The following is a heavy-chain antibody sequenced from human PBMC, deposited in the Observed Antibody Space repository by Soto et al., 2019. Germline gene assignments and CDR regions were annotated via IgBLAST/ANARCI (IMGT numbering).Heavy chain of an antibody. CDR3: ARQGFGQLHGLVDV. CDR1: GGSITSHY. J-gene: IGHJ6*02. Sequence: QVQLQESGPGLVKPSETLSLTCSVSGGSITSHYCSWFRQPPGKGLEWIGYIHHSGSTSYNPSLKIRVTMSVDTSKNQFSLKVSSVTAADTSLYDCARQGFGQLHGLVDVWGPGTTVTVSS. CDR2: IHHSGST. V-gene: IGHV4-59*08. D-gene: IGHD3-10*01.